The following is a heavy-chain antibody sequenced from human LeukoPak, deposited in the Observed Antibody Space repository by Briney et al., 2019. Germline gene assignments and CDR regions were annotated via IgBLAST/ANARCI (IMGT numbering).Heavy chain of an antibody. V-gene: IGHV1-2*02. CDR3: ARGYSDYFNWFDP. J-gene: IGHJ5*02. D-gene: IGHD4-11*01. CDR1: GYTFTGYY. CDR2: INPNSGGT. Sequence: ASVKVSCKASGYTFTGYYMHWVRQAPGQGLEWMGWINPNSGGTNYAQKFQGRVTMTRDTSISTAYMELSRLRSDDTAVYYCARGYSDYFNWFDPWGQGTLVTVSS.